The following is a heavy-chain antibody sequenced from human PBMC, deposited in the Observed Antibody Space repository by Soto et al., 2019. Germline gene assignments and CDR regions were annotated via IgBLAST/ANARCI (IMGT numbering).Heavy chain of an antibody. CDR1: GFTFSSYG. D-gene: IGHD4-17*01. Sequence: SLRLSCAASGFTFSSYGMHWVRQAPGKGLEWVAVISYDGSNKYYADSVKGRFTVSRDNAKNSLFLHMNNLRGEDTAVYYCARRGSTVTFTNWGQGTPVTVSS. CDR2: ISYDGSNK. V-gene: IGHV3-30*03. CDR3: ARRGSTVTFTN. J-gene: IGHJ4*02.